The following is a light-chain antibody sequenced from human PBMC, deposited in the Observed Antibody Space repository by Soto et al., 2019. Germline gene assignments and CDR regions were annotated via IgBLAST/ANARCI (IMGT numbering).Light chain of an antibody. Sequence: EIVMTHSPATLSVSPWERATLSCRASQSVSSHLAWYQQKPGQAPRLLMYGASSRATGIPDRFSGGGSGTDFTLTISRLEPEDFAVYFCQQYGSSPITFGQGTRLEI. CDR1: QSVSSH. J-gene: IGKJ5*01. CDR3: QQYGSSPIT. V-gene: IGKV3-20*01. CDR2: GAS.